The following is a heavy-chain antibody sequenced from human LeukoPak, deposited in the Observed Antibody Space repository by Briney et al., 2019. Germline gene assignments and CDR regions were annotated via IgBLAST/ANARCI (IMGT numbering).Heavy chain of an antibody. V-gene: IGHV3-11*04. J-gene: IGHJ4*02. CDR2: ISTSGNTI. Sequence: GGSLRLSCAASGFTFSDYYMSWIRQAPGKGLEWVSYISTSGNTIYYADSVKGRFTISRDNAKNSLYLQMNSLRAEDTAVYYCARGFWGDTYYFDYWGQGTLVTVSS. CDR3: ARGFWGDTYYFDY. CDR1: GFTFSDYY. D-gene: IGHD7-27*01.